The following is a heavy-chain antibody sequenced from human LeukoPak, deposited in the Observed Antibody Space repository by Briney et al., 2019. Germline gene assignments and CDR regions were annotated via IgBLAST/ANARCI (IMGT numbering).Heavy chain of an antibody. J-gene: IGHJ3*02. Sequence: GGSLRLPCAASGFTFSSYGMHWVRQAPGKGLEWVSVIYSGGSTYYADSVKGRFTISRDNSKNTLYLQMNSLRAEDTAVYYCARDKDDAFDIWGQGTMVTVSS. V-gene: IGHV3-NL1*01. CDR2: IYSGGST. CDR1: GFTFSSYG. CDR3: ARDKDDAFDI.